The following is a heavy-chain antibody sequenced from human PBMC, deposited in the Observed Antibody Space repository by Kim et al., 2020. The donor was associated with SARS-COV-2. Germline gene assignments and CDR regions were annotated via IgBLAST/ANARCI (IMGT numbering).Heavy chain of an antibody. CDR2: INPNSGGT. V-gene: IGHV1-2*06. D-gene: IGHD3-16*02. Sequence: ASVKVSCKASGYTFTGYYMHWVRQAPGQGLEWMGRINPNSGGTNYAQKFQGRVTMTRDTSISTAYMELSRLRSDDTAVYYCARDHASLHHPLDLWGRGTLVTVSS. CDR1: GYTFTGYY. CDR3: ARDHASLHHPLDL. J-gene: IGHJ2*01.